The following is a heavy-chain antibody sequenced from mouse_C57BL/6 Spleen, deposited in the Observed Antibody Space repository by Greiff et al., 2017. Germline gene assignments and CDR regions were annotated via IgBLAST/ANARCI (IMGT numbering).Heavy chain of an antibody. Sequence: EVNLVESGGDLVKPGGSLKLSCAASGFTFSSYGMSWVRQTPDKRLEWVATISSGGSYTYYPDTVKGRFTISRDNAKNTLYLRLSGQESEDTAMYYSAREGTALAYWGQGTLVTVSA. CDR2: ISSGGSYT. CDR1: GFTFSSYG. V-gene: IGHV5-6*01. D-gene: IGHD3-3*01. CDR3: AREGTALAY. J-gene: IGHJ3*01.